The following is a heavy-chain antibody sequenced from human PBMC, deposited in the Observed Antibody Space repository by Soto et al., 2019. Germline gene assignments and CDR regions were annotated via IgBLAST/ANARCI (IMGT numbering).Heavy chain of an antibody. J-gene: IGHJ4*02. Sequence: QVQLVQSGTEVKKPGASVKVSCKASGYIFTKYGISWVRQAPGQGLEWMGWISVYNGNTDHAQKLQGRITMTTDTSTRTAYMELRSLRSDDTAVYYCARDGGYSGYDPPPYFDFWGQGTLVTVSS. V-gene: IGHV1-18*01. CDR2: ISVYNGNT. CDR1: GYIFTKYG. D-gene: IGHD5-12*01. CDR3: ARDGGYSGYDPPPYFDF.